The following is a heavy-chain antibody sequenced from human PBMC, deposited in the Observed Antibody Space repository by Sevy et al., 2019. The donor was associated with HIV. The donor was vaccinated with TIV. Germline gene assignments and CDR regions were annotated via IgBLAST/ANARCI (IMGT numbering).Heavy chain of an antibody. CDR1: GGTFSSYA. Sequence: ASVKVSCKASGGTFSSYAISWVRQAPGQGLEWMGGIIPIFGTANYAQKFQGRVTITADESTSTAYMELSSLRSEDTAVYDCARDASGAYGDYVRDAFDIWGQGTMVTVSS. D-gene: IGHD4-17*01. CDR3: ARDASGAYGDYVRDAFDI. J-gene: IGHJ3*02. V-gene: IGHV1-69*13. CDR2: IIPIFGTA.